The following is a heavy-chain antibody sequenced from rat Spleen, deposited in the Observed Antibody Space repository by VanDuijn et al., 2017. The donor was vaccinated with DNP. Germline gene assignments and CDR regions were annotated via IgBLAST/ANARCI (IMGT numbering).Heavy chain of an antibody. CDR3: IRWNSGHFDY. CDR2: ISYDGGST. D-gene: IGHD4-3*01. V-gene: IGHV5-22*01. Sequence: EVQLVESGETLVQPGRSMKLSCAASGFTFSNFDMAWVRQAPTKGLEWVAYISYDGGSTYYGDSVKGRFTISRDNAKSTLYLQMNSLRSEDMATYYCIRWNSGHFDYWGQGVMVTVSS. CDR1: GFTFSNFD. J-gene: IGHJ2*01.